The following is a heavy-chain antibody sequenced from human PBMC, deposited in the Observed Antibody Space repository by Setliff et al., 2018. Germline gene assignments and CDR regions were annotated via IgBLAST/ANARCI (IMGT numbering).Heavy chain of an antibody. CDR3: VRLGTVAAGG. Sequence: PGGSLRLSCAASGFTFKNNGMNWVRQAPGKGLEWVSGINWDGRSIGYADSVKGRFTISRDNAKNSLYLQMNSLRVEDTALYHCVRLGTVAAGGWGQGTLVTVSS. D-gene: IGHD6-19*01. CDR1: GFTFKNNG. V-gene: IGHV3-20*01. J-gene: IGHJ4*02. CDR2: INWDGRSI.